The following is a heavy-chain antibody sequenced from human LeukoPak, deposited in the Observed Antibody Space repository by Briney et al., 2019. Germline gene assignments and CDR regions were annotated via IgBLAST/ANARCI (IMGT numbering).Heavy chain of an antibody. CDR3: ARDKDYSIDH. D-gene: IGHD4-11*01. CDR2: TYYRSKWYT. V-gene: IGHV6-1*01. CDR1: RDSVSSNSAA. J-gene: IGHJ4*02. Sequence: SQTLSLTYAISRDSVSSNSAAWNWIRQSPSRGLEWLGRTYYRSKWYTDYAVSVTSRITVNPDTSKNQFSLQLNSVTPEDTAVYYCARDKDYSIDHWGQGTLVTVSS.